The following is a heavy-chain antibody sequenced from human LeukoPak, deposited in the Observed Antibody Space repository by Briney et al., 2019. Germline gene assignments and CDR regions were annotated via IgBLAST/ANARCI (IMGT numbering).Heavy chain of an antibody. J-gene: IGHJ5*02. D-gene: IGHD2-21*02. CDR2: INHSGST. Sequence: SETLSLTCAVYGGSFSGYYWSWIRQPPGKGLEWIGEINHSGSTNYNPSLKSRVTISVDTSKNQFSLKLSSVTAADTAVYYCARGPLAYCGGDCYNWFDPWGQGTLVTVSS. V-gene: IGHV4-34*01. CDR1: GGSFSGYY. CDR3: ARGPLAYCGGDCYNWFDP.